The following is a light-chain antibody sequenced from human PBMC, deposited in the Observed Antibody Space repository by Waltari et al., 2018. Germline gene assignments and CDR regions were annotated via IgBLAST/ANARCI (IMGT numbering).Light chain of an antibody. CDR1: QSLVSSDGNTY. J-gene: IGKJ1*01. Sequence: DVVMTQSPLSLPVTLGQPASISCRSGQSLVSSDGNTYFNWFQHRPGQSPRRLLYKVSNRDSGVPDRFSGSGSGTDFTLRISRVEAEDVGVYYCMQGTHWPWTFGQGTKVEIK. CDR3: MQGTHWPWT. V-gene: IGKV2-30*01. CDR2: KVS.